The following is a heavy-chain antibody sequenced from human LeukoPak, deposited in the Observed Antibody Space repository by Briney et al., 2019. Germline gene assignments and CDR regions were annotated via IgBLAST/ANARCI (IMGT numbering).Heavy chain of an antibody. CDR1: GGSISSYY. CDR2: IYYSGST. CDR3: ARDSCGGDCSFDY. D-gene: IGHD2-21*02. Sequence: SETLSLTCTVCGGSISSYYWSWIRQPPGKGLEWIGYIYYSGSTNYNPSLKSRVTISVDTSKNQFSLKLRSRSAAGTAVYYCARDSCGGDCSFDYWGQGTLVTVSS. V-gene: IGHV4-59*01. J-gene: IGHJ4*02.